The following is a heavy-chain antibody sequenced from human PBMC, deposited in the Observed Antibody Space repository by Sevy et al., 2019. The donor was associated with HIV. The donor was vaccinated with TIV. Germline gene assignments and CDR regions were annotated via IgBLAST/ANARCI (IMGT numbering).Heavy chain of an antibody. D-gene: IGHD6-13*01. J-gene: IGHJ5*02. CDR2: ISSSGHYI. CDR3: VRWDYSTSGNWFDP. Sequence: GGSLRLSCGASGFTFSRYSMTWVRQAPGKGLEWVSYISSSGHYIQYADSVRGRFTISRDNARDSLDLQMNSLRAEDTAVYFCVRWDYSTSGNWFDPWGQGTLVTVSS. CDR1: GFTFSRYS. V-gene: IGHV3-21*01.